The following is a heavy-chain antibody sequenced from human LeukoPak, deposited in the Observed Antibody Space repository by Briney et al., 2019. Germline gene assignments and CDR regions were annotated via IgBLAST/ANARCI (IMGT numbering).Heavy chain of an antibody. D-gene: IGHD6-13*01. CDR1: GYAFTGYY. CDR3: ARWRSSSWYNWFDP. Sequence: ASVKVSCKASGYAFTGYYMHWVRQAPGQGLEWMGWINPNSGGTNYAQKFQGRVTMTRDTSISTAYMELSRLRSDDTAVYYCARWRSSSWYNWFDPWGPGTLVTVSS. V-gene: IGHV1-2*02. J-gene: IGHJ5*02. CDR2: INPNSGGT.